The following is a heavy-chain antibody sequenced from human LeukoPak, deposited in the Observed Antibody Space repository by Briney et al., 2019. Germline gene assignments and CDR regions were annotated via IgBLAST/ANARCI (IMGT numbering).Heavy chain of an antibody. J-gene: IGHJ4*02. D-gene: IGHD6-6*01. CDR3: ARGGPSPSSSSSREYYLDY. V-gene: IGHV1-18*01. CDR1: GYDFINYG. CDR2: RSIYNGNT. Sequence: GASVKVSCKXSGYDFINYGISWVRQAPGQGLEWMGWRSIYNGNTDYKLQGRVTMTTDTSTNTAYMEVRSLRSDDTAVYYCARGGPSPSSSSSREYYLDYWGQGTLVTVSS.